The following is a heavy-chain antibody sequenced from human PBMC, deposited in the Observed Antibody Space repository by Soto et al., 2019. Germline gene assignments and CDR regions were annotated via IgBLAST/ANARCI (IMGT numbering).Heavy chain of an antibody. CDR3: ARDLHRMDV. CDR1: GFTFSSYG. Sequence: QVQLVESGGGVVQPGRSLRLSCAASGFTFSSYGMHWVRQAPGKGLEWVAVIWYDGSNKYYADSVKGRFTISRDNSKNTLYQQMNSLRAEDTAVYYCARDLHRMDVWGQGTTVTVSS. V-gene: IGHV3-33*01. CDR2: IWYDGSNK. J-gene: IGHJ6*02.